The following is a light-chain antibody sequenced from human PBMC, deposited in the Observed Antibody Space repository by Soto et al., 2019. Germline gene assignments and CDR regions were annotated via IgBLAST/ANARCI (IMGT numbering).Light chain of an antibody. J-gene: IGKJ3*01. V-gene: IGKV1-16*01. CDR2: AAS. CDR1: QSISNF. CDR3: LQHNSYPLS. Sequence: DIQMTQSPSSLSASLGDRVTITCRASQSISNFLNWVQHKPGNAPKVLISAASTLQSGVPPRFSGSESGTDFTLTISSLQPEDFGTYYCLQHNSYPLSFGPGTKVDIK.